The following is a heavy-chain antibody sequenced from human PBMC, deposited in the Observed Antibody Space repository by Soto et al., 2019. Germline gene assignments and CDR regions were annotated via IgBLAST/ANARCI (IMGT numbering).Heavy chain of an antibody. CDR3: ARDLAAAAY. CDR1: GYIFTNYY. V-gene: IGHV1-46*01. Sequence: QVQLVQSGAEVKKPGASVKVSCKASGYIFTNYYIHWVRQAPGQGLEWMAIINPLPTSGSTNHAQEFRGRVTVTRDTSTSTVYMELSSLRSDDTAIYYCARDLAAAAYWGQGTLVTVSS. D-gene: IGHD6-13*01. CDR2: INPLPTSGST. J-gene: IGHJ4*02.